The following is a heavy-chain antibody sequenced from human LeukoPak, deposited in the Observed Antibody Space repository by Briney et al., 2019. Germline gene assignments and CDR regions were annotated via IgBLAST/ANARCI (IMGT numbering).Heavy chain of an antibody. J-gene: IGHJ4*02. V-gene: IGHV1-18*01. Sequence: ASVKVSCKASGYTFTSYGISWVRQAPGQGLEWMGWINAYNGNTNYAQKLQGRVTMTTDTSTSTAYMELRSLRSDDTAVYYCAREEIRGAAAGSFDYWGQGTLVTVSS. CDR3: AREEIRGAAAGSFDY. CDR1: GYTFTSYG. CDR2: INAYNGNT. D-gene: IGHD6-13*01.